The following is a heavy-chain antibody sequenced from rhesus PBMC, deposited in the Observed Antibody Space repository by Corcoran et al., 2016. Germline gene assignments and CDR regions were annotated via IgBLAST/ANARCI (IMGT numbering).Heavy chain of an antibody. Sequence: QLQLQESGPGLVKPSETLSLTCAVSGGSISSNWWSWIRPPPGKGLEGIGRISGSGGSTSYNPSLKSRVTISTDTSKNQLSLKLISVTAADTAVYYCARSGQDSGRTSDYWGQGVLVTVSS. CDR3: ARSGQDSGRTSDY. J-gene: IGHJ4*01. D-gene: IGHD6-25*01. V-gene: IGHV4-173*01. CDR1: GGSISSNW. CDR2: ISGSGGST.